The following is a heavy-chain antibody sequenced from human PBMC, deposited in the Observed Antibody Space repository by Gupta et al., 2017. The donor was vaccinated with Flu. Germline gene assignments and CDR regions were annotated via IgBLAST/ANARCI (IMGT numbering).Heavy chain of an antibody. CDR1: GGSFSGYY. V-gene: IGHV4-34*01. D-gene: IGHD3-10*01. Sequence: QVQLQQWGAGPLKPSETMSPTCAVYGGSFSGYYWSWSRQPPGKGLEWIGEINHSGSTNYNPSLKRRVSISVDTSKNPFSLNLSSVSAADTAVYYCARGLFWLSYCSGSYFAYWGQGTLVTVSS. J-gene: IGHJ4*02. CDR3: ARGLFWLSYCSGSYFAY. CDR2: INHSGST.